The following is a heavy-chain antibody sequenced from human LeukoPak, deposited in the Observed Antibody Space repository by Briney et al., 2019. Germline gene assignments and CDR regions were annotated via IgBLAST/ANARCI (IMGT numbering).Heavy chain of an antibody. J-gene: IGHJ4*02. Sequence: GESLKISCKGSGYSSSTYWIGWVRQMPGKGLEWMGIVYPGDSDTRYSPSFQGQVTISADKSISSAYLQWSSLKASDTAIYYCARSQAFGDYLIDYWGQGTLVTVSS. CDR1: GYSSSTYW. V-gene: IGHV5-51*01. D-gene: IGHD4-17*01. CDR3: ARSQAFGDYLIDY. CDR2: VYPGDSDT.